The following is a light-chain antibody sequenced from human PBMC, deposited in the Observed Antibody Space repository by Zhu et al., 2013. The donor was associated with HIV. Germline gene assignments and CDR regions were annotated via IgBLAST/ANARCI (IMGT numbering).Light chain of an antibody. CDR2: LAS. V-gene: IGKV3-20*01. CDR3: QQYGSSPPLT. Sequence: EIVLTQSPGTLSLSPGERATLSCRASQTIRNNYLAWYQQKPGQSPRLLIYLASTRATGIPDRFSGSGSGTDFTLTINSLQPEDFAVYYCQQYGSSPPLTFGGGT. J-gene: IGKJ4*01. CDR1: QTIRNNY.